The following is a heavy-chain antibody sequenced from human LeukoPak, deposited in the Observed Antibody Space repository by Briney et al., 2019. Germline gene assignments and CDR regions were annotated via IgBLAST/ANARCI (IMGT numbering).Heavy chain of an antibody. CDR1: GYTFTVYY. CDR3: ASGYDWGLY. D-gene: IGHD5-12*01. V-gene: IGHV1-2*02. Sequence: ASVTVSCKASGYTFTVYYMHWVRQAPGQGREWMGWINPNSGGADYGQKYQGRVTMTRDTSISTAYMELSRLTSDDTAIYYCASGYDWGLYWGQGTLVTVSS. J-gene: IGHJ4*02. CDR2: INPNSGGA.